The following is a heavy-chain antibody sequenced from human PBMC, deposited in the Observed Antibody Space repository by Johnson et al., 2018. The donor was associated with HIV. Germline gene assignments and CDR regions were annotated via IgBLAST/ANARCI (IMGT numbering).Heavy chain of an antibody. CDR3: VREHRADESFDL. CDR1: GFTVSSNY. V-gene: IGHV3-66*01. Sequence: VQLVESGGGLVHPGGSLRLSCAASGFTVSSNYMSWVRQAPGKGLEWVSVIYSGCSTYYADSVKGRFTISRDNSKYTLYLQMNSLTAADTAVYYCVREHRADESFDLWGQGTMVTVSS. CDR2: IYSGCST. J-gene: IGHJ3*01. D-gene: IGHD1-14*01.